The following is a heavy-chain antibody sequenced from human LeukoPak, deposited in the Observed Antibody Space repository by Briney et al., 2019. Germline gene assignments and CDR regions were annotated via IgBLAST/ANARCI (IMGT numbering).Heavy chain of an antibody. CDR3: TSGGSWHAY. D-gene: IGHD6-13*01. CDR1: GFTFSSYG. Sequence: PGGSLRLSCAASGFTFSSYGMTWVRQAPGKGLEWVATVKQDGSDKYYVDSVKGRFTISRDNAKNSLYLQMNSPGAEDTAVYYWTSGGSWHAYWGQGTLVTVSS. V-gene: IGHV3-7*01. J-gene: IGHJ4*02. CDR2: VKQDGSDK.